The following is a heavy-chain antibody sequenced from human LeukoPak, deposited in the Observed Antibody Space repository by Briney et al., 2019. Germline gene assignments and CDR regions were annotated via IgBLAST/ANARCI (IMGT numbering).Heavy chain of an antibody. CDR2: IIPIFGTA. Sequence: GSSVKVSCRASGGTFSIYAISWVRQAPGQGHEGMGGIIPIFGTANYAQKFQGRVTITADESTSTAYMELSSLRSEDTAVYYCARDLYSSSRGGNWFDPWGQGTLVTVSS. CDR1: GGTFSIYA. CDR3: ARDLYSSSRGGNWFDP. J-gene: IGHJ5*02. D-gene: IGHD6-6*01. V-gene: IGHV1-69*01.